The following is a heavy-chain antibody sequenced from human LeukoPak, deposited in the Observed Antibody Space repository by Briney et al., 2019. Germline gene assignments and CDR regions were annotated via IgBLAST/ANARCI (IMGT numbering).Heavy chain of an antibody. CDR3: ARVRCSGGGCFYNFDY. CDR1: GFTFSTCT. CDR2: LSSSSTYV. J-gene: IGHJ4*02. V-gene: IGHV3-21*01. Sequence: GGSLRLSCAASGFTFSTCTMNWVRQAPGKGLEWVSSLSSSSTYVYYADSVKGRFTISRDNAKNSLYLQMNSLRAEDTAVYYCARVRCSGGGCFYNFDYWGQGSLVTVSS. D-gene: IGHD2-15*01.